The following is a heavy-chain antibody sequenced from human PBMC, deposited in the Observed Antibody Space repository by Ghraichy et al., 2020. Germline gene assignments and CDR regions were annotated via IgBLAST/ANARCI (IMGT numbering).Heavy chain of an antibody. J-gene: IGHJ4*02. CDR2: TFHDGTT. CDR3: ARGAHDYAFDF. V-gene: IGHV4-30-2*06. Sequence: SETLSLTCAVSDDVIGAGGYSWSWIRQSPGKGLEWVGYTFHDGTTRLNPSLKNRVTILVDKSKNQFSLNLSSLTAADTAVYYCARGAHDYAFDFWGQGAPVTVTS. D-gene: IGHD4-17*01. CDR1: DDVIGAGGYS.